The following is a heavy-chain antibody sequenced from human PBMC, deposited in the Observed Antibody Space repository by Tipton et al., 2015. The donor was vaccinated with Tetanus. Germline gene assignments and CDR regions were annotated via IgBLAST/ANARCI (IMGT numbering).Heavy chain of an antibody. CDR1: GGSFSDYF. Sequence: LRLSCAVHGGSFSDYFWSWIRQSPGKGLEWIGEINYTGSTKYNPSLKSRVTMSVDTSKKKISLQLKSVTAADTAVYYCAASVVRWFDPWGQGARVPVSS. J-gene: IGHJ5*02. CDR3: AASVVRWFDP. V-gene: IGHV4-34*01. D-gene: IGHD2-2*01. CDR2: INYTGST.